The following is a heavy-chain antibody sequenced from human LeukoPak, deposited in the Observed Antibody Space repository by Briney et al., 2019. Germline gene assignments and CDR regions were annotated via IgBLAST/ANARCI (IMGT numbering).Heavy chain of an antibody. V-gene: IGHV1-69*05. D-gene: IGHD6-6*01. CDR3: ASGDQYSSSSGERF. CDR1: GYTFTGYY. CDR2: IIAIFGTA. J-gene: IGHJ4*02. Sequence: SLKVSCKASGYTFTGYYMHSVRQAPGQGLEWMGRIIAIFGTANYAQKFQGRVTITTDESTSTAYMELSSLRSEDTAVYYCASGDQYSSSSGERFWGQGTLVTVSS.